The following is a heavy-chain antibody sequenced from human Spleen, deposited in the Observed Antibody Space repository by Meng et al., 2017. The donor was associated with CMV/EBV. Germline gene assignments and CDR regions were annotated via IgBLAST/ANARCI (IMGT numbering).Heavy chain of an antibody. CDR3: ASSVYSSSSNWFDP. J-gene: IGHJ5*02. D-gene: IGHD6-6*01. V-gene: IGHV1-46*01. CDR2: INPSGGST. Sequence: KASGYTCTSYYMHWVRQAPGQGLEWMRIINPSGGSTSYAQKFQCRVTMTRYTSTSTVYMELSSLRSEDTAVYYCASSVYSSSSNWFDPWGQGTLVTVSS. CDR1: GYTCTSYY.